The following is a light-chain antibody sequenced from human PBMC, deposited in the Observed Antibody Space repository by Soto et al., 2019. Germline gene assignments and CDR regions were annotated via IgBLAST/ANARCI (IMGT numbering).Light chain of an antibody. V-gene: IGLV2-23*01. CDR3: SSYAGYSTSVV. Sequence: QSALTQPASVSGSPGQSITISCTGTSSDVGSYNLVSWYQQHPGKAPKLMIYEANKRPSGVSDRFSGSKSGNPASLTISGLQAEDEAEYYCSSYAGYSTSVVFGGGTQLTVL. CDR1: SSDVGSYNL. J-gene: IGLJ2*01. CDR2: EAN.